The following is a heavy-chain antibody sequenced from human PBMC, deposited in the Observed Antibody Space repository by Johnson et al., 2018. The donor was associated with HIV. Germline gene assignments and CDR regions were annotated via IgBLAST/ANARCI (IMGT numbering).Heavy chain of an antibody. Sequence: QVQLVESGGGVVQPGRSLRLSCAASGFTFSSMHWDRQAPGKGLEWVAVISHDGSHKYYADSVKGRFSLSRDNSKNTLYLQMNSLRAEDTAVYYWAKGLMRGAFDMWGQGTVVTVSS. CDR2: ISHDGSHK. J-gene: IGHJ3*02. V-gene: IGHV3-30*18. CDR3: AKGLMRGAFDM. CDR1: GFTFSS. D-gene: IGHD2-8*01.